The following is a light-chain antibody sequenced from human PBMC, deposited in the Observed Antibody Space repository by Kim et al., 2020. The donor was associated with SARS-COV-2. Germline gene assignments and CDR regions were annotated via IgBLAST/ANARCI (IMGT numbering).Light chain of an antibody. CDR2: GAS. Sequence: EIVMTQSPATLSVSPGERATLSCRASQSVSINLAWYQQKPGQAPSLLIYGASTSATGIPARFSGSGSGTEFTLTISSLQPEDFAVYYCQQYNNWPRWTFGQGTKVDIK. CDR1: QSVSIN. J-gene: IGKJ1*01. V-gene: IGKV3-15*01. CDR3: QQYNNWPRWT.